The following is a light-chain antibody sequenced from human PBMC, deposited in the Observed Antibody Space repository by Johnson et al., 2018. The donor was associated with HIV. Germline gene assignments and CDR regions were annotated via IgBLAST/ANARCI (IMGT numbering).Light chain of an antibody. J-gene: IGLJ1*01. V-gene: IGLV1-51*02. CDR3: GTWDSSLSAYV. CDR1: SSNIGNNY. CDR2: ENN. Sequence: QSVLTQPPSVSAAPGQKVTISCSGSSSNIGNNYVSWYQQLPGTAPKLLIYENNKRPSGIPDRFSGSKSGTSATLGITGLQTGDEADYYCGTWDSSLSAYVFGPRTQVTVL.